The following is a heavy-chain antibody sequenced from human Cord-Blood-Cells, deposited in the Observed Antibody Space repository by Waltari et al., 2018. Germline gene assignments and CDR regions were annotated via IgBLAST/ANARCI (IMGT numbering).Heavy chain of an antibody. Sequence: QLQLQESGPGLVKHSETLSLTCTVSGGSISRSSYYWGWIRQPPGKGLEWIGSIYYSGSTYYNPSLKSRVTISVDTSKNQFSLKLSSVTAADTAVYYCARHGRPIRGTGTIFDYWGQGTLVTVSS. V-gene: IGHV4-39*01. CDR1: GGSISRSSYY. D-gene: IGHD1-7*01. CDR2: IYYSGST. J-gene: IGHJ4*02. CDR3: ARHGRPIRGTGTIFDY.